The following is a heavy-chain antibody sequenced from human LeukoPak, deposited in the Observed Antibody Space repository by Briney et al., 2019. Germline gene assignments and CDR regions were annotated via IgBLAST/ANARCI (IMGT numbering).Heavy chain of an antibody. D-gene: IGHD6-13*01. J-gene: IGHJ5*02. CDR2: INHSGST. Sequence: SETLSLTCAVYGGSFSGYYWSWIRQPPGKGLEWIGEINHSGSTNYNPSLKSPVAISVDTSKNQFSLKLSSVTAADTAVYYCARCHSSSWYGWFDPWGQGTLVTVSS. V-gene: IGHV4-34*01. CDR3: ARCHSSSWYGWFDP. CDR1: GGSFSGYY.